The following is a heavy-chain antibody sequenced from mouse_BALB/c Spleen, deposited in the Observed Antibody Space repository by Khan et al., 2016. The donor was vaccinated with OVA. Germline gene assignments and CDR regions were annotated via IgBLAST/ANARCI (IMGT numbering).Heavy chain of an antibody. V-gene: IGHV5-17*02. Sequence: EVRGVESGGGLVQPGGSRKLSCAASGFTFSSYGMHWVRQAPERGLEWVAYISGDSNTIYYADTVKGRFTISRDNPRNTLFLQMTSLMSEDTAMYYCATSYFYGYYFDYWGPGTTLTVSS. CDR2: ISGDSNTI. CDR1: GFTFSSYG. D-gene: IGHD1-1*01. J-gene: IGHJ2*01. CDR3: ATSYFYGYYFDY.